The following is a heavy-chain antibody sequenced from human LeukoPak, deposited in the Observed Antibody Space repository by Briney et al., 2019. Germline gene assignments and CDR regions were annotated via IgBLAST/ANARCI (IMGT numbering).Heavy chain of an antibody. CDR2: INHSGST. Sequence: SETLSLTCAVYGGSFSGYYWSWIRQPPGKGLEWIGEINHSGSTNYNPSLKSRVTISVDTSKNQFSLKLSSVTAADTAVYYCASVYDSSGYYPFWGQGALVTVSS. CDR1: GGSFSGYY. D-gene: IGHD3-22*01. V-gene: IGHV4-34*01. J-gene: IGHJ4*02. CDR3: ASVYDSSGYYPF.